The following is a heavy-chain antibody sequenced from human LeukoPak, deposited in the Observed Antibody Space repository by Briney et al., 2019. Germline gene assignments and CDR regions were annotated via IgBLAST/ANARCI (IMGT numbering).Heavy chain of an antibody. Sequence: PGGSLRLSCAASGFTVSSSYMSWVRQAPGKGLEWVSVIYSGGSTYYADSVKGRFTISRDNSKNTLYLQMNSLRAEDTALYYCAKTSWYCSGGSCSNWFDPWGQGTLVTVSS. V-gene: IGHV3-53*01. J-gene: IGHJ5*02. D-gene: IGHD2-15*01. CDR1: GFTVSSSY. CDR3: AKTSWYCSGGSCSNWFDP. CDR2: IYSGGST.